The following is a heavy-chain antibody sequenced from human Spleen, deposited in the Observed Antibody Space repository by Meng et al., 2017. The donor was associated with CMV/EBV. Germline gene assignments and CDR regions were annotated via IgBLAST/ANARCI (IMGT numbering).Heavy chain of an antibody. J-gene: IGHJ5*02. Sequence: SETLSLTCAVYGGSFSGYYWSWIRQPPGKGLEWIGEINHSGSTNYNPSLKSRVTISVDTSKNQLSLKLSSVTAADTAVYYCARLAKKGLIAVATKGWFDPWGQGTLVTVSS. CDR1: GGSFSGYY. CDR2: INHSGST. D-gene: IGHD6-19*01. CDR3: ARLAKKGLIAVATKGWFDP. V-gene: IGHV4-34*01.